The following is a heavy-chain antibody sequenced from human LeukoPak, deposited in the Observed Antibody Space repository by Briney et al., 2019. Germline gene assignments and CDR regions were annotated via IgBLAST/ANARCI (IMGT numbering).Heavy chain of an antibody. Sequence: GGSLRLSCGASGFTFSNYAMNWVRQVPGKGLEWLSGISRRGDTTYYTDSVKGRFTISRDNSKNTLYLQMNSLRAGDTAVYYCAKPSVPATAILTLSPFDYWGQGTLVTVSS. CDR2: ISRRGDTT. CDR3: AKPSVPATAILTLSPFDY. V-gene: IGHV3-23*01. J-gene: IGHJ4*02. D-gene: IGHD2-2*02. CDR1: GFTFSNYA.